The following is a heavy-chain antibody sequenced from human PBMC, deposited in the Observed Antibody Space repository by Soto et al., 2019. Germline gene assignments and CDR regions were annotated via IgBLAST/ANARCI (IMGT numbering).Heavy chain of an antibody. Sequence: RASVKVSCKASGYTFTSYDINWVRQATGQGLEWMGWMNPNSGNTGYAQKFQGRVTMTRNTSISTAYMELSSLRSEDTAVYYCARVPGEQWLPNVWFDPWGQGTLVTVSS. V-gene: IGHV1-8*01. D-gene: IGHD6-19*01. CDR3: ARVPGEQWLPNVWFDP. CDR2: MNPNSGNT. J-gene: IGHJ5*02. CDR1: GYTFTSYD.